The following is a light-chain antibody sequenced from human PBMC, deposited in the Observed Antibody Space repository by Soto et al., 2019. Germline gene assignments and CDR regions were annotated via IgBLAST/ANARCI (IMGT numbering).Light chain of an antibody. J-gene: IGKJ1*01. CDR1: QSVSSSY. Sequence: EIVLTQSPGTLSLSPGERATLSCRDSQSVSSSYLAWYQQKPGQAPRLLIYGASSRATGIPDRFSGSGSGTAFTLTISRLEPEDFAVYYCQQYGSSPRTFGQGTKVEIK. CDR2: GAS. V-gene: IGKV3-20*01. CDR3: QQYGSSPRT.